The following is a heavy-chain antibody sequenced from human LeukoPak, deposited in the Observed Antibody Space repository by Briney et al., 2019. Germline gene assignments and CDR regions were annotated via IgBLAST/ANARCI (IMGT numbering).Heavy chain of an antibody. CDR2: IYYSGST. V-gene: IGHV4-39*01. J-gene: IGHJ4*02. D-gene: IGHD3-22*01. Sequence: PSETLSLTCTVSGGSINSSTYYWGWIRQPPGKGLEWIGSIYYSGSTYYNPSLKSRVTISVDTSKNQFSLKLSSVTAADTAVYYCARHAPDYYDSSGYEYYFDYWGQGTLVTVSS. CDR3: ARHAPDYYDSSGYEYYFDY. CDR1: GGSINSSTYY.